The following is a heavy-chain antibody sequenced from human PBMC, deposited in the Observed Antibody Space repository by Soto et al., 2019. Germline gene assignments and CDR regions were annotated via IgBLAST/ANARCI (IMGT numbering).Heavy chain of an antibody. CDR3: ARVPRGGYYYDSSGAFDI. Sequence: PSETLSLTCTVAGGSISSYYWSWIRQPPGKGLEWIGYIYYSGSTNYNPSLKSRVTISVDTSKNQFSLKLSSVTAADTAVYYCARVPRGGYYYDSSGAFDIRGQGPMVTVS. CDR2: IYYSGST. V-gene: IGHV4-59*01. D-gene: IGHD3-22*01. J-gene: IGHJ3*02. CDR1: GGSISSYY.